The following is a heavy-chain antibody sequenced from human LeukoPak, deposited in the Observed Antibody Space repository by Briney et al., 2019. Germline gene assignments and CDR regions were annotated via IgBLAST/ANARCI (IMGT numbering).Heavy chain of an antibody. V-gene: IGHV4-59*01. Sequence: PSETLSLTCTVSGGPISSYYWSWIRQPPGKGLEWIGYIYYSGSTNYNPSLKSRVTISVDTSKNQFSLKLSSVPAADTAVYYCARDGYSESYYDYWGQGTLVTVSS. D-gene: IGHD1-26*01. CDR3: ARDGYSESYYDY. CDR1: GGPISSYY. CDR2: IYYSGST. J-gene: IGHJ4*02.